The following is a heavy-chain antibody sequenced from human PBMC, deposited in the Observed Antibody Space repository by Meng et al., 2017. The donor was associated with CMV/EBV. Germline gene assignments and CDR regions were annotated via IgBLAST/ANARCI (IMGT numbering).Heavy chain of an antibody. Sequence: QVSCKGSGYSFTSYWIGWVRQMPGKGLEWMGIIYPGDSETRYSPSVQGQVTISADKSISTAYLQWSSLKASDTAMYYCARHFSSTSCSDYWGQGTLVTVSS. V-gene: IGHV5-51*01. D-gene: IGHD2-2*01. CDR2: IYPGDSET. CDR1: GYSFTSYW. J-gene: IGHJ4*02. CDR3: ARHFSSTSCSDY.